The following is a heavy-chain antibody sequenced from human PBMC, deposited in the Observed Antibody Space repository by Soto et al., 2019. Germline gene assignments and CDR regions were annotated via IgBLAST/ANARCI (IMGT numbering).Heavy chain of an antibody. CDR1: EFSFDDYA. CDR2: ITYTGVST. CDR3: AKSSVWYPYFDS. D-gene: IGHD6-13*01. J-gene: IGHJ4*02. Sequence: PGGSLRLSCAASEFSFDDYARSWVRQAPGKGLEWVSSITYTGVSTYYADSVKGRFTISRDNSRDTLFLQMNSLRAEDTAIYYCAKSSVWYPYFDSWGQGTLVTVSS. V-gene: IGHV3-23*01.